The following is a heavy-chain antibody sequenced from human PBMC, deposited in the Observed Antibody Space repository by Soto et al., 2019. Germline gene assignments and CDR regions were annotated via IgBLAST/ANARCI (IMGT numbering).Heavy chain of an antibody. Sequence: KTXETRSHACTVPGGSVSSSFFYWTWVRQPPGQRLEWIGYIYYTGTTNYNPSLASRVAMSVDTSKKQFTLNLRSLTAADTARYYCARLTTSSGWSLFDSRGQGMLVTVSS. V-gene: IGHV4-61*01. J-gene: IGHJ4*02. CDR2: IYYTGTT. CDR1: GGSVSSSFFY. CDR3: ARLTTSSGWSLFDS. D-gene: IGHD6-13*01.